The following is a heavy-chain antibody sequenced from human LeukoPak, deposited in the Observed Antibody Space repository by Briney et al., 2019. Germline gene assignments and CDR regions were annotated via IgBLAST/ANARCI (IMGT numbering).Heavy chain of an antibody. CDR3: ARSSLNIAAAGMYYYYYMDV. D-gene: IGHD6-13*01. V-gene: IGHV1-69*13. CDR1: GGTFSSYA. CDR2: IIPIFGTA. J-gene: IGHJ6*03. Sequence: SVKVSCKASGGTFSSYAISWVRQAPGQGLEWMGGIIPIFGTANYAQKFQGRVTITADESTSTAYMELSSLRSEDTAVYYCARSSLNIAAAGMYYYYYMDVWGKGTTVTVSS.